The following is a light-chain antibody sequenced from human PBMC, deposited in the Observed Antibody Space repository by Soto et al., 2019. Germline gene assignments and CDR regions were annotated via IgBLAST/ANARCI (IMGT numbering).Light chain of an antibody. J-gene: IGKJ1*01. V-gene: IGKV1-9*01. CDR2: AAS. Sequence: IQLTQSPSSLSASVGDRVTITCRASQGISSDLAWYQQKPGKAPKLLIYAASTLQSGVPSRFSGSGSGTDFTLTISNLQPEEFATYFCQQLNSYPRTFGQGTQVQIK. CDR1: QGISSD. CDR3: QQLNSYPRT.